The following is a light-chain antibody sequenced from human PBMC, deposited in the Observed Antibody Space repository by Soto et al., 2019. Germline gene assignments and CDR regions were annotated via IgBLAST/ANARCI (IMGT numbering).Light chain of an antibody. V-gene: IGKV1D-16*01. CDR3: QQYRDYPPT. Sequence: DIQMTQSPSSLSASVGDRITITCRASQAINNWVAWYQQKPERAPKPLIYATSTLASGVPSRFSGSESGTDFTLTISGLQPEDFATYYCQQYRDYPPTFGPGTKVDVK. CDR1: QAINNW. J-gene: IGKJ3*01. CDR2: ATS.